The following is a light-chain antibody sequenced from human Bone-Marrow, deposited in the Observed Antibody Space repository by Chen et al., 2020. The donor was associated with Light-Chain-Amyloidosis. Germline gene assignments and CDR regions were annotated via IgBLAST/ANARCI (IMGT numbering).Light chain of an antibody. CDR2: DDT. CDR3: QVWDRSSDRPV. CDR1: NIGSTS. V-gene: IGLV3-21*02. Sequence: YVLPQPSSVSVAPGPTATIACGGNNIGSTSVHWYQQTPGQAPLLVVYDDTDRPSGIPERLSGSNSGNTATLTISRVEAGDEADDYCQVWDRSSDRPVFGGGTKLTVL. J-gene: IGLJ3*02.